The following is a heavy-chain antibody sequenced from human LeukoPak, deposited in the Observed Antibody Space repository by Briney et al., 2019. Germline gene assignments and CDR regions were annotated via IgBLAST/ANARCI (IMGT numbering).Heavy chain of an antibody. CDR2: ISGSGAST. J-gene: IGHJ4*02. CDR1: GFTFSTNA. Sequence: GWSLRLSCLTSGFTFSTNAMSWVRQAPGKGLEWISGISGSGASTYYTDSVTGRFTISRDNSRNTLYLQMNSLRGDDTAVYYCAKDVGKWESLHFFDYWGQGTLVTVSS. D-gene: IGHD1-26*01. V-gene: IGHV3-23*01. CDR3: AKDVGKWESLHFFDY.